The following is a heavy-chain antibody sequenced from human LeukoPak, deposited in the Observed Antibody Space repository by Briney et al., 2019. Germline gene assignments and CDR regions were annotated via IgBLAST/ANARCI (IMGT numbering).Heavy chain of an antibody. CDR2: ISGSGSNT. Sequence: GGSLRLSCAASGFTFSSYAMSWVRQAPGKGLEWVSSISGSGSNTYYADSVKGRFTISRDNSKNTLYLQMNSLRAEDTAVYYCARVRGGYYFDYWGQGTLVTVS. V-gene: IGHV3-23*01. CDR1: GFTFSSYA. CDR3: ARVRGGYYFDY. J-gene: IGHJ4*02. D-gene: IGHD3-10*01.